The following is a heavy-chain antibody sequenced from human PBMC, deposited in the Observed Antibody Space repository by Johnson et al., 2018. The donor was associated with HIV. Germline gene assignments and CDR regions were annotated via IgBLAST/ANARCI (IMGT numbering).Heavy chain of an antibody. CDR2: IYKGGFV. D-gene: IGHD6-6*01. V-gene: IGHV3-66*01. CDR1: GFTVSTKY. Sequence: VQLVESGGGLVQPGGSQRLSCAASGFTVSTKYMTWVRQAPGKGLECVSVIYKGGFVHYADSVKVRFTSPRDNAKNTLYLQLNSLRVEDTAIYYCAREQLLADDAFNNWGQWTMVTVSS. J-gene: IGHJ3*02. CDR3: AREQLLADDAFNN.